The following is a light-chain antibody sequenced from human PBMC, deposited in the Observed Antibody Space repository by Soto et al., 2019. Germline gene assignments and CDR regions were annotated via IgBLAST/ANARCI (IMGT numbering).Light chain of an antibody. CDR1: QSISNH. Sequence: DIQMTQSPASRSASVGDRVIITCRASQSISNHLPWYQQKPGQAPKLLIFAASSLHSGVPSRFSGSRSGPDFTLTISSLQPEDFATYYCQQSYSSPPTFGQGTKVDI. J-gene: IGKJ1*01. V-gene: IGKV1-39*01. CDR2: AAS. CDR3: QQSYSSPPT.